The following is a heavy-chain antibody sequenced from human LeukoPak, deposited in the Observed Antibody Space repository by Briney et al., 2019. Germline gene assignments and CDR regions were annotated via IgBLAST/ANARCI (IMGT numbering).Heavy chain of an antibody. CDR2: INPSGGST. CDR3: ARGVNVVVPAAIDFDY. V-gene: IGHV1-46*03. Sequence: ASVKVSCKASGYTFTSYHMHWVRQAPGQGLEWMGIINPSGGSTSYAQKFQGRVTMTRDTSTSTVYMELSSLRSEDTAVYYCARGVNVVVPAAIDFDYWGQGTLVTVSS. D-gene: IGHD2-2*01. CDR1: GYTFTSYH. J-gene: IGHJ4*02.